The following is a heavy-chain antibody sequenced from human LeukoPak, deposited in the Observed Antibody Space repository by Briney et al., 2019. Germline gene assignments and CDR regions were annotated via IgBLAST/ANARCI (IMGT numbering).Heavy chain of an antibody. CDR3: ARGLRGRSSSGYFYYHMDV. Sequence: ASVKVSCKASGYTFTNHDIVWVRQATGQGLEWMGWMNPNNVNTGYAQKFQGRVTTTRNTSISTAYLELNGLTSDDTAVYFCARGLRGRSSSGYFYYHMDVWGKGATVTVSS. CDR2: MNPNNVNT. J-gene: IGHJ6*03. D-gene: IGHD6-6*01. V-gene: IGHV1-8*01. CDR1: GYTFTNHD.